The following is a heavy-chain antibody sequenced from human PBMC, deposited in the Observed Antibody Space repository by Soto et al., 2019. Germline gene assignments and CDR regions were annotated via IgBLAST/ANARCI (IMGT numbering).Heavy chain of an antibody. CDR3: ARDGGNYGDDDY. CDR2: ISPSGDRA. D-gene: IGHD4-17*01. J-gene: IGHJ4*02. V-gene: IGHV1-46*01. CDR1: GYTFTSYH. Sequence: QVQLVQSGAEVKKPGASVKISCKASGYTFTSYHMDWVRQAPGQGLEWMGKISPSGDRAWFAQKFRGRVTMPRDTSTSTDYMELSSLRSEDTAVYYCARDGGNYGDDDYWGQGTLVTVSS.